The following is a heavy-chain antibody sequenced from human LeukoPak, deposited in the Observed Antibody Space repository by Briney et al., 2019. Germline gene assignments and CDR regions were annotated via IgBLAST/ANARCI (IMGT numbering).Heavy chain of an antibody. CDR3: ARDRVPYGDSNNWFDP. CDR1: GGSISSYY. Sequence: SETLSLTCTVSGGSISSYYWSWIRQPPAKGLEWSGDIYYSGSTNYNPSLKSRVTISVDTSKNQFSLKLSSVTAADTAVYYCARDRVPYGDSNNWFDPWGQGTLVTVSS. D-gene: IGHD4-17*01. CDR2: IYYSGST. J-gene: IGHJ5*02. V-gene: IGHV4-59*01.